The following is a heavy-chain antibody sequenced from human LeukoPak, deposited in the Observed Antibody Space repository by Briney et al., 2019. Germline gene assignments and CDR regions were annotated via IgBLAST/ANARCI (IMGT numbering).Heavy chain of an antibody. CDR2: ISSSSSYI. Sequence: TGGSLRLSCAASGFTFSSYSMNWVRQAPGKGLEWVSSISSSSSYIYYADSVKGRFTLSRDNAKNSLYLQMNSLRAEDTAVYYCARDLRGHSSGWYDYWGQGTLVTVSS. J-gene: IGHJ4*02. CDR1: GFTFSSYS. CDR3: ARDLRGHSSGWYDY. V-gene: IGHV3-21*01. D-gene: IGHD6-19*01.